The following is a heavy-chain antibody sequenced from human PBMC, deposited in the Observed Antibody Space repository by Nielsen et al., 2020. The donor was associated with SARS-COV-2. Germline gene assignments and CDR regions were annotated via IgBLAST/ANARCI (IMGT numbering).Heavy chain of an antibody. J-gene: IGHJ3*02. Sequence: GESLKISCAASRFAFRTYTMHWVRQAPGKGLEWVATISEDGSDMRYAESVEGRFAVSRDNSRNTLYLQMHSLRVEDTALYYCAKDDVVRGDAFDIWGQGTMVTVSS. CDR1: RFAFRTYT. V-gene: IGHV3-30*09. CDR3: AKDDVVRGDAFDI. CDR2: ISEDGSDM. D-gene: IGHD3-10*01.